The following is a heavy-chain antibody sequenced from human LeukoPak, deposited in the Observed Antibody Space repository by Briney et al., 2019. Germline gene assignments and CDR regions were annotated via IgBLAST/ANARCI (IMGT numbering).Heavy chain of an antibody. V-gene: IGHV3-7*01. CDR3: ARLGRVGKYYYYMDV. CDR2: IKQDGSEK. J-gene: IGHJ6*03. CDR1: GFTFSIFW. Sequence: GGSLRLSCAASGFTFSIFWMSWFRQAPGKGLEWVANIKQDGSEKYYVDSVKGRFTISRDNAKNSLYLQMNSLRAEDTAVYYCARLGRVGKYYYYMDVWGKGTTVTVSS. D-gene: IGHD2-15*01.